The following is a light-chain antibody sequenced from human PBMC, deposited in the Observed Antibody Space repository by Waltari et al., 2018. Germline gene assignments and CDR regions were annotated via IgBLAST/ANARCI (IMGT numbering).Light chain of an antibody. V-gene: IGLV3-1*01. CDR1: KIGDRY. CDR3: QAWVDNSVI. J-gene: IGLJ2*01. Sequence: SSALSQPPSVSVSPGLTATITCTGAKIGDRYVSWYQQRPGQSPVRVIYQDSGRPSEIPDRFSGSKSGTTATLTLSETQAMDEADYYCQAWVDNSVIFGGGTKLTVL. CDR2: QDS.